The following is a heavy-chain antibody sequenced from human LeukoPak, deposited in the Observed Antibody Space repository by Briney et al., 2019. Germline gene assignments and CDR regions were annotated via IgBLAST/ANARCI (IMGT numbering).Heavy chain of an antibody. Sequence: SETLSLTCTVSGGSISTSSYYWGWIRQPPGKGLEWIGNIYYSGSTYYNPSLTSRVTISIDTSKNHFSLKLTSVTAADTAVYYCVRGGDYGDYFPDYWGQGTLVTVSS. CDR1: GGSISTSSYY. CDR3: VRGGDYGDYFPDY. J-gene: IGHJ4*02. CDR2: IYYSGST. D-gene: IGHD4-17*01. V-gene: IGHV4-39*07.